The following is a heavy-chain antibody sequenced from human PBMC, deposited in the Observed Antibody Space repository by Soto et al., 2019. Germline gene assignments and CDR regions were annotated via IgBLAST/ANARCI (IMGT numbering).Heavy chain of an antibody. CDR3: AREEGGGYSPWDY. CDR2: FIPICGTA. CDR1: GGTFSSYA. D-gene: IGHD5-18*01. V-gene: IGHV1-69*12. J-gene: IGHJ4*02. Sequence: QVQLVQSGAEVKKPGSSVKVSCKASGGTFSSYAISWVRQAPGQGLEWMGGFIPICGTANYEQKFQGRVTITADESTSTAYMELSSLRSEDTAVYYCAREEGGGYSPWDYWGQVSLVTVSS.